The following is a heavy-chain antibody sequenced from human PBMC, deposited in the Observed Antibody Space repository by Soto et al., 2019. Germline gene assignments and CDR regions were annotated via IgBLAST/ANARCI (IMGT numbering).Heavy chain of an antibody. CDR2: ISPDNGNT. V-gene: IGHV1-18*01. Sequence: SVKVSCKEPGYTFTIYGINWVRQAPGQGLEWMGWISPDNGNTNYAQKLQGRVTMTTDTSTSTAYMELRSLRSDDTAVYYCARSLCYSGYAGMDVWGQGTTVTVS. CDR1: GYTFTIYG. D-gene: IGHD5-12*01. CDR3: ARSLCYSGYAGMDV. J-gene: IGHJ6*02.